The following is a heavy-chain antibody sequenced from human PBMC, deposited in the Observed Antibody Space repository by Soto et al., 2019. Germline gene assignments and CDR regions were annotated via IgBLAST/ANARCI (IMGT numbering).Heavy chain of an antibody. CDR1: GFTFGNNW. Sequence: PGGSLRLSCAASGFTFGNNWMHWVRQAPGKGLEWVSRMNSDGSTTNYADSVKGRFTVSRDNAKNTLYLQMNSLRAEDMAVYYCATAEVDYWGPGTLVTVSS. CDR2: MNSDGSTT. V-gene: IGHV3-74*01. J-gene: IGHJ4*02. CDR3: ATAEVDY.